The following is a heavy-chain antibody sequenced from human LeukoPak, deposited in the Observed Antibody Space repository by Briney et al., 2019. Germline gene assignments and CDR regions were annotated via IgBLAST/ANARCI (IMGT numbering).Heavy chain of an antibody. CDR2: INTNTGNP. J-gene: IGHJ4*02. CDR1: GYTFTSYA. CDR3: ARECSSTSCYVGFDY. V-gene: IGHV7-4-1*02. Sequence: ASVKVSCKASGYTFTSYAVNWVRQAPGQGLEWMGWINTNTGNPTYAQGFTGRFVFSLDTSVSTAYLQISSLKAEDTAVYYCARECSSTSCYVGFDYWGQGTLVTVSS. D-gene: IGHD2-2*01.